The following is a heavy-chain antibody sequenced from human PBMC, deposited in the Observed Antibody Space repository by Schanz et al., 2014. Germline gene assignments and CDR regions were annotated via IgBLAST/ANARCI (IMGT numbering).Heavy chain of an antibody. CDR3: ARTSLAGWVPIFYWNFDL. V-gene: IGHV3-21*01. D-gene: IGHD3-9*01. J-gene: IGHJ2*01. Sequence: EVQLVESGGGLVKPGGSLRLSCAASGIDFSSYSMNWVRQAPGKGLEWVSTISTSSGYIYYADSVNGRFTISRDNGQNSLYLQMNSLKAEDTAVYYCARTSLAGWVPIFYWNFDLRGRGALVTVSS. CDR2: ISTSSGYI. CDR1: GIDFSSYS.